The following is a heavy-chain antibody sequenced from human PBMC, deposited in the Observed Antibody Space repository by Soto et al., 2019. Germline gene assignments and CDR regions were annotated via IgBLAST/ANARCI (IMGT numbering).Heavy chain of an antibody. J-gene: IGHJ4*02. CDR2: ISYDGSNK. CDR1: GFTFSSYA. CDR3: ARHDTVTSFDY. D-gene: IGHD4-4*01. V-gene: IGHV3-30-3*01. Sequence: WSLRLSCAASGFTFSSYAMHWVRQAPGKGLEWVAVISYDGSNKYYADSVKGRFTISRDNSKNTLYLQMNSLRAEDTAVYYCARHDTVTSFDYWGQGTRVTVSS.